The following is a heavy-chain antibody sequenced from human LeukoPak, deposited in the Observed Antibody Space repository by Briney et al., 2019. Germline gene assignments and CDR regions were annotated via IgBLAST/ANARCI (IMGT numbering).Heavy chain of an antibody. CDR3: ARARKKSGSYYLSAELYFDY. V-gene: IGHV4-4*07. CDR1: GGSISNYY. J-gene: IGHJ4*02. D-gene: IGHD1-26*01. Sequence: SETLSLTCTVSGGSISNYYWSWIRQPAGKGLEWIGRIYTSGSTNYNPSLKSRVTMSVDTSKNQSSLRLSSVTAADTAVYYCARARKKSGSYYLSAELYFDYWGQGTLVTVSS. CDR2: IYTSGST.